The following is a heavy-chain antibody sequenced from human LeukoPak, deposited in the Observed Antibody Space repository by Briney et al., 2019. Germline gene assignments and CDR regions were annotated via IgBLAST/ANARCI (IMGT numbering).Heavy chain of an antibody. CDR3: ARSLYCSSTSCYTFDY. V-gene: IGHV1-2*02. Sequence: GASVTVSCKASGYTFTGYYMHWVRQAPGQGPEWMGWINPNSGGTNYAQKFQGRVTMTRDTSISTAYMELSRLRSDDTAVYYCARSLYCSSTSCYTFDYWGQGTLVTVSS. D-gene: IGHD2-2*02. J-gene: IGHJ4*02. CDR2: INPNSGGT. CDR1: GYTFTGYY.